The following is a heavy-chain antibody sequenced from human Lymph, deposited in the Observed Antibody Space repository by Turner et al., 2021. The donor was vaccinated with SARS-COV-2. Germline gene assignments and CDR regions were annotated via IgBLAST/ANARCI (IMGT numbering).Heavy chain of an antibody. CDR3: ARDSPYCSSTSCYDP. CDR2: IIPIIAIA. CDR1: GGTFSSYA. J-gene: IGHJ5*02. Sequence: QVQLVQRGAAVKKPGSSVKAPCKASGGTFSSYAITWVRQAPGQGLEWMGGIIPIIAIANYAQKFQGRVTITADKSTSTAYMGLSSLRSEDTSVYYCARDSPYCSSTSCYDPWGQGTLVTVSS. V-gene: IGHV1-69*10. D-gene: IGHD2-2*01.